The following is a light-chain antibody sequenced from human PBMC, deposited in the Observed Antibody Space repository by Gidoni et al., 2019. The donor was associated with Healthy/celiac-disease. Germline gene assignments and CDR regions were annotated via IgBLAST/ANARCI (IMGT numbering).Light chain of an antibody. CDR3: SSYTSSSTRV. J-gene: IGLJ1*01. V-gene: IGLV2-14*01. CDR1: SSDVGGYNY. CDR2: EVS. Sequence: QSALTQPASVSGSPGQSITISCTGTSSDVGGYNYVSWYPQHPGKAPKLMIYEVSNRPSGVPDRFSGSKSGNTASLTISGLQAEDEADYYCSSYTSSSTRVFGTGTKVTVL.